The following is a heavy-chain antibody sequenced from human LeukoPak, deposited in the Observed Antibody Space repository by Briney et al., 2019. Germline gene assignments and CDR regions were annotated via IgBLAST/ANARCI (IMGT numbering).Heavy chain of an antibody. CDR3: ARDRYRSGCMDV. V-gene: IGHV3-53*01. Sequence: TGRSLRLSCAASGLTVGINYMSWVRQAPGKGLEWVSFMYADGSTDYADSVKGRFTISRDNSKNTLYLQMNTLRAEDTAIYYCARDRYRSGCMDVWGQGTTVTVS. J-gene: IGHJ6*02. CDR1: GLTVGINY. D-gene: IGHD6-19*01. CDR2: MYADGST.